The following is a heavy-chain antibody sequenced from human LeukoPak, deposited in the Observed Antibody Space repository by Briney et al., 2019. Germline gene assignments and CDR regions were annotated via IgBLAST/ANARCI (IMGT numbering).Heavy chain of an antibody. D-gene: IGHD3-22*01. CDR1: GFTFSSYA. J-gene: IGHJ4*02. CDR3: ARGGNAIIMIEVVLFDY. V-gene: IGHV3-30-3*01. CDR2: ISYDGSNK. Sequence: PGGSLRLSCTASGFTFSSYAMHWVRQAPGKGLEWVAVISYDGSNKYNADSVKGRFTISRDNSKNTLYLQMNSLRAEDTAVYYCARGGNAIIMIEVVLFDYWGQGTLVTVSS.